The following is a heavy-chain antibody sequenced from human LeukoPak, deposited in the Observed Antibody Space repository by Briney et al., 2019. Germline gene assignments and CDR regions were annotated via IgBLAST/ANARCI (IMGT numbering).Heavy chain of an antibody. J-gene: IGHJ3*02. CDR1: GGSISSGSYY. V-gene: IGHV4-61*02. CDR3: ARDFDAFDI. Sequence: SETLSLTCTVSGGSISSGSYYWSWIRQPAGKGLEWIGRVYTSGSTNYNPSLKSRVTISVDTSKNQFSLKLSSVTAADTAVYYCARDFDAFDIWGQGTMVTVSS. CDR2: VYTSGST.